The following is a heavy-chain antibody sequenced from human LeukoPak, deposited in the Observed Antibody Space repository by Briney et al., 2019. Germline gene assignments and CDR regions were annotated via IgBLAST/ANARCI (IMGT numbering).Heavy chain of an antibody. D-gene: IGHD3-3*01. J-gene: IGHJ1*01. V-gene: IGHV4-59*01. CDR1: GGSISSYY. CDR3: ARAGGYYQYFQH. Sequence: PSETLSLTCTVSGGSISSYYWSWIRQFPGKGLEWIGYIYCSGSTNYNPSLKSRVTISVDMSKNQISLKLSSVTAADTAVYYCARAGGYYQYFQHWGQGTLVTVSS. CDR2: IYCSGST.